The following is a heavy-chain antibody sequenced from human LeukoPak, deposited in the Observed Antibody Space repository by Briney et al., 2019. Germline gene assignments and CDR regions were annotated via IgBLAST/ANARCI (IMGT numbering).Heavy chain of an antibody. CDR2: INYSGST. V-gene: IGHV4-59*08. CDR3: ASRIAAAGSGFDY. Sequence: PSETLSLTCSVSGGSISTYYWSWIRQPPGKGLELIGYINYSGSTYYNPSLKGRVTISVDTSKNQFSLKLTSVTAADTAVYYCASRIAAAGSGFDYWGQGTLVTVSS. CDR1: GGSISTYY. D-gene: IGHD6-13*01. J-gene: IGHJ4*02.